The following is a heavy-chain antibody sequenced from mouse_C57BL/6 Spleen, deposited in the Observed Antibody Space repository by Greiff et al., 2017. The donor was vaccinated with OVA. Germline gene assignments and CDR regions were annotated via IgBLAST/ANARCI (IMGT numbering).Heavy chain of an antibody. J-gene: IGHJ4*01. CDR3: ARSGKITTVVDYAMDY. Sequence: QVQLQQPGTELVKPEASVKLSCKASGYTFTSYWMHWVKQRPGQGLEWIGNINPSNGGTNYNEKFKSKATLTVDKSSSTAYMQLSSLTSEDSAVYYCARSGKITTVVDYAMDYWGQGTSVTVSS. V-gene: IGHV1-53*01. CDR2: INPSNGGT. D-gene: IGHD1-1*01. CDR1: GYTFTSYW.